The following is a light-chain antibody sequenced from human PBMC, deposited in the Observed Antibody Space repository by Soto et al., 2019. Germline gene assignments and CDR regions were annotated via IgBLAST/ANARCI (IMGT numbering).Light chain of an antibody. V-gene: IGLV1-40*01. CDR1: SSNIGAGFD. J-gene: IGLJ1*01. Sequence: QSVLTQSPSVSGAPGQSVSISCTGTSSNIGAGFDVHWYQQVPATAPKLLIYGNNNRPSGVPDRFSGSKSGTSASLAITGLQDEDEADYYCHCYDTNLSGRSVFGTGTKLTVL. CDR3: HCYDTNLSGRSV. CDR2: GNN.